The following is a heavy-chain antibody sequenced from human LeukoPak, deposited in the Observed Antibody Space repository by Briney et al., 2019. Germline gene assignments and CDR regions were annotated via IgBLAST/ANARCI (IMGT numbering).Heavy chain of an antibody. CDR2: IYYSGST. Sequence: SETLSLTCTVSGVSISSYFWSWIRQPPGKGLQWVGYIYYSGSTNYNPSLKSRVTISVDTSKKQFSLTLSSVTAADTAVYYCARLTPVEMATASFDYWGQGTLVTVSS. D-gene: IGHD5-24*01. V-gene: IGHV4-59*08. CDR1: GVSISSYF. CDR3: ARLTPVEMATASFDY. J-gene: IGHJ4*02.